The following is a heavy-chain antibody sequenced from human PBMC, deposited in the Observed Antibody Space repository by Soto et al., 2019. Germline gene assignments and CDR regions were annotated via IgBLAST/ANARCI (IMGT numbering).Heavy chain of an antibody. CDR1: GGSLSSSSYY. D-gene: IGHD3-10*01. CDR2: IYYSGST. J-gene: IGHJ6*02. Sequence: SETLSLTCTVSGGSLSSSSYYWGWIRPPPGKGLEWIGSIYYSGSTYYNPSLKSRVTISVDTSKNQSSLKLSSVTAADTAVYYCARYVKLWFGELLGRNYYYGMDVWGQGTTVTVSS. V-gene: IGHV4-39*01. CDR3: ARYVKLWFGELLGRNYYYGMDV.